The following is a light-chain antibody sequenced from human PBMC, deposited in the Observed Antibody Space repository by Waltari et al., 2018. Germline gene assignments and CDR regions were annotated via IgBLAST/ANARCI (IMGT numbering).Light chain of an antibody. CDR2: TAS. CDR3: QQSYSSPWT. V-gene: IGKV1-39*01. Sequence: IQMTQSPPALPASVGDRVAITCRASQSISDYLHWYQQKPGKAPRVLIYTASSLQRGVPTRFSGSGSGTEFTLTISTLQPEDAATYYCQQSYSSPWTFGQGTKVEIK. CDR1: QSISDY. J-gene: IGKJ1*01.